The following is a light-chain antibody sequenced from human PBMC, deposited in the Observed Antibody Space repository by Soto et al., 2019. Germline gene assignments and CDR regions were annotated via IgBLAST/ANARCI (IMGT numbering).Light chain of an antibody. CDR1: QSIIKW. CDR2: DAS. J-gene: IGKJ5*01. CDR3: QQSYSTPIT. V-gene: IGKV1-5*01. Sequence: DIEMTHSPSTLSASVGDIVVITFRSSQSIIKWLAWYQQKPGKAPKFLIYDASTLESGVPSRFSGSGSGTDFTLTISSLQPEDFATYYCQQSYSTPITFGQGTRLEIK.